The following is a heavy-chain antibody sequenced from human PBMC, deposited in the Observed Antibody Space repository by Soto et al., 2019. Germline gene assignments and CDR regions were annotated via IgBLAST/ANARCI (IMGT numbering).Heavy chain of an antibody. D-gene: IGHD5-12*01. CDR3: ANRGVATIGYYYYYMDV. V-gene: IGHV3-23*01. Sequence: GGSLRLSCAASGFTFSSYAMSWVRQAPGKGLEWVSAISGSGGSTYYADSVKGRFTISRDNSKNTLYLQMNSLRAEDTAVYYCANRGVATIGYYYYYMDVWGKGTTVTVSS. CDR1: GFTFSSYA. CDR2: ISGSGGST. J-gene: IGHJ6*03.